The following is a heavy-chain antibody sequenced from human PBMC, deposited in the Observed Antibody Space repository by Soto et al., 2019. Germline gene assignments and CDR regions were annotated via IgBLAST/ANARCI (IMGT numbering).Heavy chain of an antibody. Sequence: PGGSLRLSCAASGFTFSSYAMHWVRQAPGKGLEWVAVISDDGSNKYYADSVKGRFTISRDNSKNTLYLQMNSLRAEDTAVYYCAKEAGGGYDTYYFDYWGQGTMVTVSS. J-gene: IGHJ4*02. CDR1: GFTFSSYA. D-gene: IGHD5-12*01. CDR3: AKEAGGGYDTYYFDY. CDR2: ISDDGSNK. V-gene: IGHV3-30*04.